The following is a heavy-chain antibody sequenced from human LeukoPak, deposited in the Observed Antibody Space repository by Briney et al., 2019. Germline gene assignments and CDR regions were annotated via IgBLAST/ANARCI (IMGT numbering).Heavy chain of an antibody. Sequence: GGSLRLSCAASGFTFSSYEMNWVRQAPGKGLERVSYISSSDSTIYYADSVKGRFTISRDNAKNSLYLQMNSLRAEDTAVYYCASFSGSYQNWFDPWGQGTLVTVSS. CDR2: ISSSDSTI. V-gene: IGHV3-48*03. CDR3: ASFSGSYQNWFDP. D-gene: IGHD1-26*01. CDR1: GFTFSSYE. J-gene: IGHJ5*02.